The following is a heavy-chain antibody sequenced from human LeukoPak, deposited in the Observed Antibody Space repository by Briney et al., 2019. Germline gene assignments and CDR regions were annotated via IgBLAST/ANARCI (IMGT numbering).Heavy chain of an antibody. J-gene: IGHJ3*02. D-gene: IGHD1-26*01. CDR1: GGSISSSSYY. CDR2: IYYSGST. Sequence: SETLSLTCTVSGGSISSSSYYWGWIRQPPGKGLEWIGSIYYSGSTYYNPSLKSRVTISVDTSKNQFSLKLSSVTAADTAVYYCARVPFLIVGAPHTPNDAFDIWGQGTMVTVSS. V-gene: IGHV4-39*07. CDR3: ARVPFLIVGAPHTPNDAFDI.